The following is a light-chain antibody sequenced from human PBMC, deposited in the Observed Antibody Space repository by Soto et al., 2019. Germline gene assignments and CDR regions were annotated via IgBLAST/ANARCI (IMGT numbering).Light chain of an antibody. J-gene: IGKJ2*01. Sequence: DIQMTQSPSTLSASVGDRVTIICRASQSISDWLAWYQQKPGKAPKLLIYKASSLESGVPSRFSGSGSGTEFVLTSSSLQPDDFATYFCQPYTSLYTFGQGTKLEIK. CDR1: QSISDW. CDR3: QPYTSLYT. CDR2: KAS. V-gene: IGKV1-5*03.